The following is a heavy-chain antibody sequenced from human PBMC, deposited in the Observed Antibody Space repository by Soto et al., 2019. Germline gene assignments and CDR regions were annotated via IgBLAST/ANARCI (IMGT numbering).Heavy chain of an antibody. CDR3: ARDRGCSGGICYRDLGY. CDR1: GFTFSTYS. D-gene: IGHD2-15*01. CDR2: ISSTSDTI. V-gene: IGHV3-48*01. J-gene: IGHJ4*02. Sequence: EVQLVESGGGLVQPGGSLRLSCAASGFTFSTYSMSWVRQAPGKGLEWVSYISSTSDTIYYADSVKGRFNISRDNAKNSLYLHMNSLSAEDTAVYYCARDRGCSGGICYRDLGYWGQGTLVTVSS.